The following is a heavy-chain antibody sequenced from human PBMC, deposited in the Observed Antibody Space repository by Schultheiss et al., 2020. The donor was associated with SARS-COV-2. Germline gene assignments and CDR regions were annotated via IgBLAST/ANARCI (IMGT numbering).Heavy chain of an antibody. CDR3: ARRYYYDSSGPSYAFDI. Sequence: GESLKISCKGSEYSFSTYWIGWVRQMPGRGLEWMGIIYPADSDTRYSPSFQGQVTISADKSISTAYLQWSSLKASDTAMYYCARRYYYDSSGPSYAFDIWGQGRMVTVAS. CDR2: IYPADSDT. D-gene: IGHD3-22*01. J-gene: IGHJ3*02. CDR1: EYSFSTYW. V-gene: IGHV5-51*01.